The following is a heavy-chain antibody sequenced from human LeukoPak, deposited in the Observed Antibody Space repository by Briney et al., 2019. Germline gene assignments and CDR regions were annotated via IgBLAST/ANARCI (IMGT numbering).Heavy chain of an antibody. CDR3: ARVNPWLVFDY. D-gene: IGHD6-19*01. J-gene: IGHJ4*02. CDR1: GFTFSNYW. Sequence: PGGALRLSCAASGFTFSNYWMSWVRQAPGKGLEWWANIKQDGSEKYYVDSVKGRFTISRDTAKNSLFLQMDSLRAEDTAVYYCARVNPWLVFDYWGQGTLVTVSS. CDR2: IKQDGSEK. V-gene: IGHV3-7*01.